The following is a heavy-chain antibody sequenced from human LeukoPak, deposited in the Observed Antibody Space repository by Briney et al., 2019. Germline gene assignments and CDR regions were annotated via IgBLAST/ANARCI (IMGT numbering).Heavy chain of an antibody. CDR1: GFTFSSYG. V-gene: IGHV3-33*01. CDR3: ARGRDGYNSGLDY. J-gene: IGHJ4*02. CDR2: IWYDGSNK. D-gene: IGHD5-24*01. Sequence: GGSLRLSCAASGFTFSSYGMHWVRQAPGKGLEWVAVIWYDGSNKYYADSVKGRFTISRDNSKNTLYLQMNSLRAEDTAVYYCARGRDGYNSGLDYWGQGTLVTVPS.